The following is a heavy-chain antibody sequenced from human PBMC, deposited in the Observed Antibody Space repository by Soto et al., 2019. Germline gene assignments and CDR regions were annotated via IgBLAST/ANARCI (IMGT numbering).Heavy chain of an antibody. J-gene: IGHJ5*02. V-gene: IGHV1-18*01. CDR2: ISAYNGNT. CDR1: GYTFTSYG. Sequence: AAVKVSCKASGYTFTSYGICWVRQAPGQGLEWMGWISAYNGNTNYAQKLQGRVTMTTDTSTSTAYMELRSLRSDDTAVYYCARGYCSSTSCYAEFWFDPLGQGTLVTVSS. D-gene: IGHD2-2*01. CDR3: ARGYCSSTSCYAEFWFDP.